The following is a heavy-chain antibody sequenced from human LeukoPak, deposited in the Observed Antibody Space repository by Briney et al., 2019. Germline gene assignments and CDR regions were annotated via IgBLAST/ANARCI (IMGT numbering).Heavy chain of an antibody. CDR2: ISGSGGST. J-gene: IGHJ4*02. V-gene: IGHV3-23*01. CDR3: ASRNSYGYREYYFDY. Sequence: GGSLRLSCAASGFTFSSYAMSWVRQAPGKGLEWVSAISGSGGSTYYADSVKGRFTISRDNSKNTLYLQMNSLGAEDTAVYYCASRNSYGYREYYFDYWGQGPLVTVSS. CDR1: GFTFSSYA. D-gene: IGHD5-18*01.